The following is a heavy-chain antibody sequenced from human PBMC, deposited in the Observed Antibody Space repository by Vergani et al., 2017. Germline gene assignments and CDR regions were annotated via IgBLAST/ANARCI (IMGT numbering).Heavy chain of an antibody. J-gene: IGHJ6*03. Sequence: QVQLVQSGAEVKKPGASVKVSCKASGYTFTSYYMHWVRQAPGQGLEWMGIINPSGGSTSYAQKFQGRVTMTRDTSTSTVYMELSSLRSEDTAVYYCARGARGVVIASYYYYMDVWGKGTTVTVSS. D-gene: IGHD2-21*01. CDR2: INPSGGST. V-gene: IGHV1-46*01. CDR1: GYTFTSYY. CDR3: ARGARGVVIASYYYYMDV.